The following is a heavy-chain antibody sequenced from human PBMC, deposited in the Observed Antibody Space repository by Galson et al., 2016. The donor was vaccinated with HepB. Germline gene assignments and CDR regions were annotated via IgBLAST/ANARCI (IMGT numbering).Heavy chain of an antibody. D-gene: IGHD3-10*01. V-gene: IGHV1-3*01. CDR3: ARSWGSGSLDYYYYAMDV. CDR2: INGGNGNT. J-gene: IGHJ6*02. CDR1: GYMFTSYG. Sequence: SVKVSCKASGYMFTSYGMHWVRQAPGQRPEWMGWINGGNGNTKYSQKLQGRLTITTDTSASTAYMELSSLRSEYTAVYYCARSWGSGSLDYYYYAMDVWGRGTTVTV.